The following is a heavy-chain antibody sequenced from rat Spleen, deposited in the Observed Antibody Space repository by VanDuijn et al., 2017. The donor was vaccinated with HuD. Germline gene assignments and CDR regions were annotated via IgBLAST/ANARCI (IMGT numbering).Heavy chain of an antibody. CDR2: ISPSGGST. V-gene: IGHV5-19*01. CDR3: GRTSLQWFRMDA. J-gene: IGHJ4*01. Sequence: EVHLVESGGGLVPPGRSLKLSCAASGFTFSNYGMAWVRQTPTKGLEWVASISPSGGSTYYRDSVKGRFTIARDNAKSTLYLQMDSLRSEDTATYYCGRTSLQWFRMDAWGQGTSLTVSS. D-gene: IGHD1-1*01. CDR1: GFTFSNYG.